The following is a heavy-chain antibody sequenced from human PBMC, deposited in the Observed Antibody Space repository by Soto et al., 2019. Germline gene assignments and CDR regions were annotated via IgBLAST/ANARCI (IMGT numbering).Heavy chain of an antibody. Sequence: QLQLQESGPGLVKPSETLSLTCTVSGGSISSSSYYWGWIRQPPGKGLEWIGSIYYSGSTYYNPSLQSRVTISVDTSKNQFSLKLSSVTAADTAVYYCARQSNDFWSGFTSKGNAFDIWGQGTMVTVSS. D-gene: IGHD3-3*01. CDR1: GGSISSSSYY. J-gene: IGHJ3*02. V-gene: IGHV4-39*01. CDR3: ARQSNDFWSGFTSKGNAFDI. CDR2: IYYSGST.